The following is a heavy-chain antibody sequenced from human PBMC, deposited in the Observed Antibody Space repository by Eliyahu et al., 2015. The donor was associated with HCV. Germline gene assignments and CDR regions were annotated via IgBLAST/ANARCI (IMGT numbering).Heavy chain of an antibody. CDR2: IIPIFGXA. D-gene: IGHD6-6*01. CDR3: ARGFSYSSSHGGAFDI. CDR1: GAXFSSYA. V-gene: IGHV1-69*01. J-gene: IGHJ3*02. Sequence: QVXLVQSGAEVKKPGSSVKXSCXASGAXFSSYAISWXRQAPGQGLEWMGGIIPIFGXANYXQKXQGRVTITADESTSTAYMELSSLRSEDTAVYYCARGFSYSSSHGGAFDIWGQGTMVTVSS.